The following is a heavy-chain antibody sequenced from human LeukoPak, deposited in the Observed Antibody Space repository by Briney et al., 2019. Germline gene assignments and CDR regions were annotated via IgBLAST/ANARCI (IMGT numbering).Heavy chain of an antibody. J-gene: IGHJ4*02. CDR3: ARDRNYYDSSGYPDY. V-gene: IGHV1-2*02. CDR1: EYTFTGYY. CDR2: INPNSGGT. Sequence: ASVKVSCKASEYTFTGYYMHWVRQAPGQGLEWMGWINPNSGGTNYAQKFQGRVTMTRDTSISTAYMELSRLRSDDTAVYYCARDRNYYDSSGYPDYWGQGTLVTVSS. D-gene: IGHD3-22*01.